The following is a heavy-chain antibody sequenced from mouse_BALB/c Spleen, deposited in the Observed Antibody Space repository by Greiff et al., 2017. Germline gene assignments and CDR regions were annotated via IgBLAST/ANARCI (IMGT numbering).Heavy chain of an antibody. D-gene: IGHD3-3*01. Sequence: DLVKPGASVKLSCKASGYTFTSYWINWIKQRPGQGLEWIGRIAPGSGSTYYNEMFKGKATLTVDTSSSTAYIQLSSLSSEDSAVYFCERGWAWFAYWGQGTLVTVSA. CDR3: ERGWAWFAY. CDR1: GYTFTSYW. CDR2: IAPGSGST. J-gene: IGHJ3*01. V-gene: IGHV1S41*01.